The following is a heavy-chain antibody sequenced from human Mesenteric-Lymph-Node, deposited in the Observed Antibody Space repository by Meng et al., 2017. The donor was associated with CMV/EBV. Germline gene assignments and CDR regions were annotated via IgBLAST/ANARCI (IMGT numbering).Heavy chain of an antibody. Sequence: GSLRLSCAVYGGSFSGYYWSWIRQPPGKGLEWIGEINHSGSTNYNPSLKSRVTISVDTSKNQFSLKLSSVTAADTAVYYCARVGGVDFWTLAAWFDPWGQGTLVTVSS. V-gene: IGHV4-34*01. CDR1: GGSFSGYY. CDR3: ARVGGVDFWTLAAWFDP. J-gene: IGHJ5*02. D-gene: IGHD3-3*01. CDR2: INHSGST.